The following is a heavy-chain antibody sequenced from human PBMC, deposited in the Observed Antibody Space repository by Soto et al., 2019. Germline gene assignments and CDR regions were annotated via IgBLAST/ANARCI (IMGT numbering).Heavy chain of an antibody. CDR1: GFTFSSYA. CDR3: TRRPNAGDFRVGPRDF. CDR2: IKSTANGGTT. V-gene: IGHV3-15*07. Sequence: PGGSLRLSCAASGFTFSSYAMNWVRQAPGKGLEWVGRIKSTANGGTTDYAAPVKGRFSISRDDSTFTLYLQMNSLQTEDSGVYYCTRRPNAGDFRVGPRDFWGRGTLVTVSS. D-gene: IGHD3-3*01. J-gene: IGHJ4*02.